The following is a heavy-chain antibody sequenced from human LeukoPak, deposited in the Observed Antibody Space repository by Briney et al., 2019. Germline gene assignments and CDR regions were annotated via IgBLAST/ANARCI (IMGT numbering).Heavy chain of an antibody. V-gene: IGHV3-23*01. CDR1: GFTFNIYA. Sequence: SGGSLRLSCAASGFTFNIYAMSWDRLAPGKGPQWVASMCGSAGCTLYEDSVKGRFIIYKDNSKNILFLQMTSLRAEDTALYYCVRDRPNYHESNGHYYQRDGDHWGQGTLVTISS. CDR2: MCGSAGCT. D-gene: IGHD3-22*01. J-gene: IGHJ5*02. CDR3: VRDRPNYHESNGHYYQRDGDH.